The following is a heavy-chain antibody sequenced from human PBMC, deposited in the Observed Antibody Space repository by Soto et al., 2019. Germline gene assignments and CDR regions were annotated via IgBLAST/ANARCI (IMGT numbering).Heavy chain of an antibody. V-gene: IGHV3-23*01. CDR3: AKGSSWGGSSWYRFDY. J-gene: IGHJ4*02. D-gene: IGHD6-13*01. CDR1: GFTFSSYA. CDR2: ISGSGGST. Sequence: GGSLRLSCAASGFTFSSYAMSWVRQAPGKGLEWVSAISGSGGSTYYADSVKGRFTISRDNSKNTLYLQMNSLRAEDTAVYYCAKGSSWGGSSWYRFDYWGQGTLVTVSS.